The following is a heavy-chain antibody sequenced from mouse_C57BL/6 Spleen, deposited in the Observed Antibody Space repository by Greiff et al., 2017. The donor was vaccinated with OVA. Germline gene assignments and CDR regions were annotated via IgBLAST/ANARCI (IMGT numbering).Heavy chain of an antibody. Sequence: QVQLKQPGAELVRPGSSVKLSCKASGYTFTSYWMDWVKQRPGQGLAWIGNIYPSDSETHYNQKFKDKATLTVDKSSSTAYMQLSSLTSEDSAVYYCARGAMDYWGQGTSVTVSS. V-gene: IGHV1-61*01. CDR2: IYPSDSET. CDR3: ARGAMDY. CDR1: GYTFTSYW. J-gene: IGHJ4*01.